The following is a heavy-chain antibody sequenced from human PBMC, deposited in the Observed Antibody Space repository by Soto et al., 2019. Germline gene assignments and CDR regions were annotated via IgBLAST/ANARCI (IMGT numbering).Heavy chain of an antibody. J-gene: IGHJ4*03. CDR2: IYYTGTT. V-gene: IGHV4-59*08. Sequence: GKGLEWIGYIYYTGTTNYYPSLKSRATISVDTSRNQFSLNLSSVTAADIFFSCRGRQTRLYPGFGFWGQGTLGTVSS. D-gene: IGHD3-10*01. CDR3: GRQTRLYPGFGF.